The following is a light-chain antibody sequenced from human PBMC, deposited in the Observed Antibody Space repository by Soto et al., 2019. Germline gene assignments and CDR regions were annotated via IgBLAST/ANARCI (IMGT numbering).Light chain of an antibody. CDR2: EVS. CDR1: SSDVGGYKY. J-gene: IGLJ3*02. Sequence: QSALTQPPSASGSPGQSVTISRTGTSSDVGGYKYVSWYQQYPGKAPKLMIFEVSLRPSGVPDRFSGSKSGNTASLTVSGLQAEDEADYYCSSYAGSNSWVFGGGTKLTVL. CDR3: SSYAGSNSWV. V-gene: IGLV2-8*01.